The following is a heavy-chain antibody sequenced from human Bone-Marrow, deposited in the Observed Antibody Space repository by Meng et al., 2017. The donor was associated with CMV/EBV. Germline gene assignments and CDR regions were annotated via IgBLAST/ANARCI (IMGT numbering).Heavy chain of an antibody. Sequence: GESLKISCAASGLPFSGPSMHWVRQASGEGLEWVGRIRSGANSDATAYAAPEEGRFTISRDDSKNTAYLQMNSLKTEDTAVYYCSRGGYNSYYYGMDVWGQGTTVTVSS. CDR2: IRSGANSDAT. J-gene: IGHJ6*02. CDR3: SRGGYNSYYYGMDV. D-gene: IGHD1-1*01. V-gene: IGHV3-73*01. CDR1: GLPFSGPS.